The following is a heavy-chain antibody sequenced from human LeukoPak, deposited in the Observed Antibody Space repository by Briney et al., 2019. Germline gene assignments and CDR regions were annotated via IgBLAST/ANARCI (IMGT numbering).Heavy chain of an antibody. V-gene: IGHV3-11*03. J-gene: IGHJ4*02. CDR1: GFTFSDYY. Sequence: GSLRLSCAASGFTFSDYYMSWIRQAPGKGLEWVSYISSSSSYTNYADSVKGRFTISRDNAENSLYLQMNSLRAEDTAVYYCAKRGYSGNGTFDYWGQGTLVTVSS. D-gene: IGHD5-12*01. CDR3: AKRGYSGNGTFDY. CDR2: ISSSSSYT.